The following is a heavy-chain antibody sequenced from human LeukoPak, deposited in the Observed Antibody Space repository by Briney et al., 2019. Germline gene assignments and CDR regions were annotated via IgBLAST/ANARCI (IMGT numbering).Heavy chain of an antibody. CDR3: SRLRSDDTAVYYCARDNWNYLGDYYYYMDV. V-gene: IGHV1-2*02. CDR2: TNSNSGGT. Sequence: SVKVSCKASGYTFTGYYIHWVRQAPGQGLEWMGWTNSNSGGTNYAQRFQGRVTLTRDTSISTVNMKLSSDSSISTVNMELSRLRSDDTAVYYCARDNWNYLGDYYYYMDVWGKGTTVTVSS. D-gene: IGHD1-7*01. J-gene: IGHJ6*03. CDR1: GYTFTGYY.